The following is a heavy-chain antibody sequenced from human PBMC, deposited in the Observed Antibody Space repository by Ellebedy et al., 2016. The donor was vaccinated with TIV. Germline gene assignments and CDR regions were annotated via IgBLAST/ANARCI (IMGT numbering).Heavy chain of an antibody. D-gene: IGHD3-10*01. CDR1: GFSFSSYG. Sequence: PGGSLRLSCAASGFSFSSYGMHWVRQAPGKGLEWVAAIWYDGSKKSYADSVKGRFTISRDNSKNTLYMQMTSLKAEDTAVYYCAKRGNPYYFDDWGQGTLVTISS. CDR2: IWYDGSKK. J-gene: IGHJ4*02. V-gene: IGHV3-30*02. CDR3: AKRGNPYYFDD.